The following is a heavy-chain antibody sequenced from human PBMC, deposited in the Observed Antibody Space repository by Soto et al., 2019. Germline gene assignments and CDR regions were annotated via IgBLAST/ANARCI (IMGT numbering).Heavy chain of an antibody. CDR1: GGSISSYY. V-gene: IGHV4-59*01. CDR3: ARDWFGELFFDY. D-gene: IGHD3-10*01. Sequence: PSETLSLTCTVSGGSISSYYWSWVRQPPGKGLEWIGYIYYSGSTNYNPSLKSRVTISVDTSKNQFSLKLSPVTAADTAVYYCARDWFGELFFDYWGQGTLVTVSS. J-gene: IGHJ4*02. CDR2: IYYSGST.